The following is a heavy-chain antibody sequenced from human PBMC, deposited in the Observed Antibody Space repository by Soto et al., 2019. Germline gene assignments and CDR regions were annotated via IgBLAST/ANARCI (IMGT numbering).Heavy chain of an antibody. D-gene: IGHD2-2*01. J-gene: IGHJ5*02. V-gene: IGHV4-59*01. CDR3: ARGEGAAPGILPTAINWFDP. Sequence: SETLSLTCTVSGGSMNSYYWSWIRQPPGKGLEWIGYISYSGTTHYNPSLKSRVTISVDTSKNQFSLKVTSVTAADTAVYYCARGEGAAPGILPTAINWFDPWGQGTLVTVS. CDR2: ISYSGTT. CDR1: GGSMNSYY.